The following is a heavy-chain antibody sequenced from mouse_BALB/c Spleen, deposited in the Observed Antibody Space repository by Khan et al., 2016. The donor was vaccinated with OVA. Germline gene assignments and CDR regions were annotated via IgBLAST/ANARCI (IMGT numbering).Heavy chain of an antibody. D-gene: IGHD1-1*01. CDR3: ATSYFCGYYFDY. CDR2: ISGDSNTI. CDR1: GFTFSSYG. J-gene: IGHJ2*01. V-gene: IGHV5-17*02. Sequence: VQLKESGGGLVQPGGSRKLSCAASGFTFSSYGMHWVRQAPEKGLEWVAYISGDSNTIYYADTVKGRFTISRDNPKNTLFLQMTSLMSEDTARYYCATSYFCGYYFDYWGPGTTLTVSS.